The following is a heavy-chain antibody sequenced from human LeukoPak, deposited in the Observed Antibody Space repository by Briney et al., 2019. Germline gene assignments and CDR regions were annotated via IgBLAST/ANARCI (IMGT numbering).Heavy chain of an antibody. V-gene: IGHV4-59*08. J-gene: IGHJ4*02. CDR1: GGSISSYY. CDR2: ISYSGST. CDR3: ARLGDSTSRLYYFDY. D-gene: IGHD6-6*01. Sequence: SETLSLTCTVSGGSISSYYWCWIRQPPGKGLEWIGYISYSGSTYYNPSLKSRVTISVDTSKSQFSLKLSSVTAADTAVYYCARLGDSTSRLYYFDYWGQGTLVTVSS.